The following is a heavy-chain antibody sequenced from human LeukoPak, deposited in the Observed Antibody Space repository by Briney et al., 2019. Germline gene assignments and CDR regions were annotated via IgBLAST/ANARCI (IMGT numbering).Heavy chain of an antibody. Sequence: SETLSLTCTVSGGSISSGSYYWSWIRQPAGKGLEWIGRIYTSGSTNYNPSLKSRVTISVDTSKNQFSLKLSSVTAADTAVYYCASQAAAGTIAWFDPWGQGTLVTVSS. CDR2: IYTSGST. CDR1: GGSISSGSYY. CDR3: ASQAAAGTIAWFDP. J-gene: IGHJ5*02. V-gene: IGHV4-61*02. D-gene: IGHD6-13*01.